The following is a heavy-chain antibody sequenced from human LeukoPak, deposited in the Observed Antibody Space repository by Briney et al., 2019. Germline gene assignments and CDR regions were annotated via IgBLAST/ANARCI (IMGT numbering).Heavy chain of an antibody. J-gene: IGHJ5*02. Sequence: GGSLRLSCAASGFTFSSYEMNWVRQAPGKGLEWVSYISSSGSTIYYADSVKGRFTISRDNAKNSLYLQMNSLRAEDTAVYYCARDNGLAVWFGEAQNWFDPWGQGTLVTVSS. CDR3: ARDNGLAVWFGEAQNWFDP. CDR1: GFTFSSYE. D-gene: IGHD3-10*01. V-gene: IGHV3-48*03. CDR2: ISSSGSTI.